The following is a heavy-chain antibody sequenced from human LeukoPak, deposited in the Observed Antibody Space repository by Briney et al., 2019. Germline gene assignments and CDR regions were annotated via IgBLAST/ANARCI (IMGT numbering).Heavy chain of an antibody. CDR3: ARGRGGIAAADDAFDI. D-gene: IGHD6-13*01. CDR2: IYTSGST. J-gene: IGHJ3*02. Sequence: SETLSLTCTVSGGSISSYYWSWIRQPAGKGLEWIGRIYTSGSTNYNPSLKSRVTMSVDTSKNQFSLKLSSVTAADTAVYYCARGRGGIAAADDAFDIWGQGTMVTVSS. CDR1: GGSISSYY. V-gene: IGHV4-4*07.